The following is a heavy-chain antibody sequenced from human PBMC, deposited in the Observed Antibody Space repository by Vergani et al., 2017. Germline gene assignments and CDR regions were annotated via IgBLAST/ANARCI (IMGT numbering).Heavy chain of an antibody. J-gene: IGHJ4*02. CDR2: IIPIFGTA. V-gene: IGHV1-69*01. D-gene: IGHD4-17*01. Sequence: QVQLVQSGAEVKKPGSSVKVSCKASGGTFSSYAISWVRQAPGQGLEWMGGIIPIFGTANYAQKFQGRVTITADESTSTAYMELSSLRSEDTAVYYGARGGSPSFDYGDYEPSRHKHYFDYWGQGTLVTVSS. CDR3: ARGGSPSFDYGDYEPSRHKHYFDY. CDR1: GGTFSSYA.